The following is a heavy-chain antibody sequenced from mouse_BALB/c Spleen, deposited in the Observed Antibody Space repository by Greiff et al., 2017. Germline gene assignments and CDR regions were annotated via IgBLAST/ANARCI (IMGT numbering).Heavy chain of an antibody. CDR1: GFTFTDYY. Sequence: DVKLVESGGGLVQPGGSLRLSCATSGFTFTDYYMSWVRQPPGKALEWLGFIRNKANGYTTEYSASVKGRFTISRDNSQSILYLQMNTLRAEDSATYYCARDSGSSLFAYWGQGTLVTVSA. V-gene: IGHV7-3*02. D-gene: IGHD1-1*01. CDR2: IRNKANGYTT. CDR3: ARDSGSSLFAY. J-gene: IGHJ3*01.